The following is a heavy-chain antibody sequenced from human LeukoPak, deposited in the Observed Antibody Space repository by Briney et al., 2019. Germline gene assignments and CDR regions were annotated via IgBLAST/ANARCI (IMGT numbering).Heavy chain of an antibody. D-gene: IGHD5-18*01. CDR2: IIPIFGTA. CDR1: GGTFNNYA. Sequence: GASVKVSCKASGGTFNNYAISWVRQAPGQGLEWMGGIIPIFGTANYAQKFQGRVTITTDESTSTAYMELSSLRSEDTAVYYCARADTATVPSKRYYYYYMDVWGKGTTATVSS. CDR3: ARADTATVPSKRYYYYYMDV. J-gene: IGHJ6*03. V-gene: IGHV1-69*05.